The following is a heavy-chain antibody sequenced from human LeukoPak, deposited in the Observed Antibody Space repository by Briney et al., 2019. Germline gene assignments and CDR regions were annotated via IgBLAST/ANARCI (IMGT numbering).Heavy chain of an antibody. V-gene: IGHV1-24*01. J-gene: IGHJ5*02. D-gene: IGHD3-22*01. CDR1: GYTLTELS. Sequence: GASVKVSCKVSGYTLTELSMHWVRQAPGKGLEWMGGFDPEDGETIYAQKFQGRVTMTEDTSTDTAYMELSSLRPEDTAVYYCAIRLGSYYDSSGYWFDPWGQGTLVTVSS. CDR3: AIRLGSYYDSSGYWFDP. CDR2: FDPEDGET.